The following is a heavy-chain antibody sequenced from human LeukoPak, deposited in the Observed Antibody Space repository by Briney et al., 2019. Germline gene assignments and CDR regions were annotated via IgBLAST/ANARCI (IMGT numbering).Heavy chain of an antibody. V-gene: IGHV1-2*02. CDR3: ARDWFLKVCAIRDDAFDI. D-gene: IGHD2-8*01. Sequence: GASVKVSCKASGYTFTGYYMHWVRQAPGQGLEWMRWISPNSGGANYAQKFQGRVTMTRDTSISTAYMELSRLRSDDTAVYYCARDWFLKVCAIRDDAFDIWGQGTMVTVSS. J-gene: IGHJ3*02. CDR2: ISPNSGGA. CDR1: GYTFTGYY.